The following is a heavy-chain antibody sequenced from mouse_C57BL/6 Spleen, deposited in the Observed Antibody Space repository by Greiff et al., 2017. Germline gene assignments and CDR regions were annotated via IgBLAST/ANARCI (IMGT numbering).Heavy chain of an antibody. D-gene: IGHD1-1*02. V-gene: IGHV5-16*01. J-gene: IGHJ2*01. CDR1: GFTFSDYY. CDR3: ARVWGHFDY. CDR2: INYDGSST. Sequence: EVQLLESEAGLVQPGSSMKLSCTASGFTFSDYYMPWVRQVPEQGLEWVANINYDGSSTYYLDSLKSHFIISRDHATNILYLQLSSLTSEDTATYSSARVWGHFDYWGQGTTLTVSA.